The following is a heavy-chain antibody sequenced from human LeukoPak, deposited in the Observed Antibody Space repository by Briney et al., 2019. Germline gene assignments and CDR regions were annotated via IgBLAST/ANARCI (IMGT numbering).Heavy chain of an antibody. D-gene: IGHD3-10*01. Sequence: PSQTPSLTCTVSGGSISSYYWSWIRQPPGKGLEWIGYIYYSGSTNYNPSLKSRVTISVDTSKNQFSLKLSSVTAADTAVYYCARGALGVGYFDYWGQGTLVTVSS. CDR1: GGSISSYY. V-gene: IGHV4-59*08. J-gene: IGHJ4*02. CDR3: ARGALGVGYFDY. CDR2: IYYSGST.